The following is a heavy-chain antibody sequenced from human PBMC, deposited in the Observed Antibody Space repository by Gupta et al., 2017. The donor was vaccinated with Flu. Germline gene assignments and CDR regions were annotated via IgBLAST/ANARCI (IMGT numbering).Heavy chain of an antibody. CDR2: IHASGSS. CDR3: GRRHQERRRSGWDNWFDT. Sequence: GRGLVWIGRIHASGSSMYNPSLERRVMMSVEMSKNQFSLRLKFVTAAGTAVYYCGRRHQERRRSGWDNWFDTWGQGTLVTVSS. J-gene: IGHJ5*02. D-gene: IGHD6-19*01. V-gene: IGHV4-4*07.